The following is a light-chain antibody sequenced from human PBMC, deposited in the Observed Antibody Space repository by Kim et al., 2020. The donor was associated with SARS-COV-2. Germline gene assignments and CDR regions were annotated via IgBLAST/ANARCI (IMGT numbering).Light chain of an antibody. J-gene: IGKJ5*01. V-gene: IGKV3-20*01. CDR3: HQYDKSPIS. Sequence: EVVLRQSPGTLSLSPGERATLSCRASQSVNSTYVAWYQQKPGQAPRLLIYGASTRATGIPDRFSGSGSGTDFTLTISTLEPEDFAVYYCHQYDKSPISFGQGTRLEIK. CDR2: GAS. CDR1: QSVNSTY.